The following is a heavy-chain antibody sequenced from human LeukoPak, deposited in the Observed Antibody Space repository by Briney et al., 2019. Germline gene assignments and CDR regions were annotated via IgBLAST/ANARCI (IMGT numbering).Heavy chain of an antibody. Sequence: PGGSLRLSCAAYGVSVSSNHVSWVRQAPGKGLGWVSVIYSGGNTYYADSVKGRFTISKDNSKNTPYLQMNSLRAEDTAVYYCARDPPLYYWGQGTLVTVSS. CDR3: ARDPPLYY. V-gene: IGHV3-53*01. J-gene: IGHJ4*02. CDR1: GVSVSSNH. CDR2: IYSGGNT.